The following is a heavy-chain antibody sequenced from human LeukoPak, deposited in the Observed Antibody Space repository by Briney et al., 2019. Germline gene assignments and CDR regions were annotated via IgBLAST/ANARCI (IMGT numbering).Heavy chain of an antibody. CDR2: ISSSSSTI. V-gene: IGHV3-48*04. J-gene: IGHJ5*02. Sequence: GGSLRLSCAASGFTFSSYSMNWVRQAPGKGLEWVSYISSSSSTIYYADSVKGRFTISRDNAKNSLYLQMNSLRAEDTAVYYCARGFTIFGVVVGSNWFDPWGQGTLVTVSS. CDR3: ARGFTIFGVVVGSNWFDP. CDR1: GFTFSSYS. D-gene: IGHD3-3*01.